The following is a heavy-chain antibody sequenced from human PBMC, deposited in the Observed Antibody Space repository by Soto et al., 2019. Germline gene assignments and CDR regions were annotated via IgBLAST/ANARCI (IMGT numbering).Heavy chain of an antibody. J-gene: IGHJ4*02. Sequence: GGSLRLSCAASGFTFSSYAMHWVRQAPGKGLEWVAVISYDGSNKYYADSVKGRFTISRDNSKNTLYLQMNSLRAEDTAVYYCARDRGDIVLVPAGAPIDYWGQGTLVTVSS. D-gene: IGHD2-2*01. CDR3: ARDRGDIVLVPAGAPIDY. V-gene: IGHV3-30-3*01. CDR2: ISYDGSNK. CDR1: GFTFSSYA.